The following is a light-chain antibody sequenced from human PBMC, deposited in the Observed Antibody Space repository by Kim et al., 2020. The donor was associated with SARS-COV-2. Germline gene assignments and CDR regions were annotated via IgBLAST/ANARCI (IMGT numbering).Light chain of an antibody. CDR1: QSVLKRSNNKNY. CDR2: WAS. CDR3: QQYSGSPPYT. J-gene: IGKJ2*01. Sequence: ATINCNSSQSVLKRSNNKNYLAGYQQKPRQPPQLLIYWASTRESGVPERFSGSGSGTDFTLTISSLQAEHVAVYYCQQYSGSPPYTFGQGTKLEI. V-gene: IGKV4-1*01.